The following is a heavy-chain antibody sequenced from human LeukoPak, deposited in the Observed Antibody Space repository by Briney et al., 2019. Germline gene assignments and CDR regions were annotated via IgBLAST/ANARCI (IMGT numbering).Heavy chain of an antibody. CDR2: MNPNSGNT. J-gene: IGHJ3*02. CDR3: ARGGSLRAIAARPLNDAFDI. Sequence: EASVKVSCKASGYTFTSYDINWVRQATGQGLEWMGWMNPNSGNTGYAQKFQGRVTMTRNTSISTAYMELSSLRSEDTAVYYCARGGSLRAIAARPLNDAFDIWGQGTMVTVSS. CDR1: GYTFTSYD. V-gene: IGHV1-8*01. D-gene: IGHD6-6*01.